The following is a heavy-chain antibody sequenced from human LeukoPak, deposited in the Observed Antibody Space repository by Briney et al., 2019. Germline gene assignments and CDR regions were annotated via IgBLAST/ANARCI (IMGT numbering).Heavy chain of an antibody. Sequence: ASVKLSCKASGYTFTGYYMHWVRQAPGQGLEWMGWINPNSGGTNYAQKFQGRVTMTRDTSISTAYMELSRLRSDDTAVYYCARDDYDKLTLCNWFDPWGQGSL. V-gene: IGHV1-2*02. CDR1: GYTFTGYY. D-gene: IGHD3-9*01. CDR2: INPNSGGT. J-gene: IGHJ5*02. CDR3: ARDDYDKLTLCNWFDP.